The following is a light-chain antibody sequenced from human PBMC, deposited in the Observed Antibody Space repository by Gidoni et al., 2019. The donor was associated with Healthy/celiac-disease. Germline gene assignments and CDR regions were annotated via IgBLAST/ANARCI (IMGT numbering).Light chain of an antibody. V-gene: IGKV3-11*01. CDR2: DAS. CDR3: QQRSNWLALT. CDR1: QSVSRY. J-gene: IGKJ4*01. Sequence: IVFTHSPATLSLSPGDIATLSCRASQSVSRYLAWYQQKPGQAPRLLIEDASNRATGIPARFRGSGSGTDFTLTISSLEPEDFEVYYCQQRSNWLALTFGGGTKVEIK.